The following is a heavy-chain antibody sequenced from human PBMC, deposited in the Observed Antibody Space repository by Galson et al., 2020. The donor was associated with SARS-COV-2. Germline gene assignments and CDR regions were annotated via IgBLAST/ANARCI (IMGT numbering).Heavy chain of an antibody. D-gene: IGHD2-2*01. CDR1: GFTVSSYW. CDR3: ARDQHYQLLLNYYYYGMDV. CDR2: IKKDGREK. J-gene: IGHJ6*02. Sequence: TGGSLRLSCAASGFTVSSYWMSWVRQAPGKGLEWVANIKKDGREKYYVDSVKGRFTISRDNAKNSLYLQMNSLRAEDTAVYYCARDQHYQLLLNYYYYGMDVWGQGTTVTVSS. V-gene: IGHV3-7*01.